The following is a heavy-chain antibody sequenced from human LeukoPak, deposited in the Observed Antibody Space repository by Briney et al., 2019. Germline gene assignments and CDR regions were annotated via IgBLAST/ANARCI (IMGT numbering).Heavy chain of an antibody. Sequence: GSLRLSCTASGFTFSSYWMSWVRQPPGQGLEWIGKITLTGLTHYNPSLESRVTVSLDKSKNQLSLNLTSVTAADPAVYYCSRENGAFSPFGYWGQGTLVTVLS. CDR2: ITLTGLT. V-gene: IGHV4-4*02. D-gene: IGHD2-8*01. J-gene: IGHJ4*02. CDR1: GFTFSSYW. CDR3: SRENGAFSPFGY.